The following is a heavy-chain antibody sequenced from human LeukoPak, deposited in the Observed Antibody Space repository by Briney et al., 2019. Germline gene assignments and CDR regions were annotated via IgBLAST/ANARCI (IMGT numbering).Heavy chain of an antibody. Sequence: TGGSLRLSCAASGFTFSSYSMSWVRQAPGKGLEWVSAISGSGGSTYYADSVKGRFTISRDNSKNTLYLQMNSLRAEDTAVYYCATSDKYSYGTEYFQHWGQGTLVTVSS. J-gene: IGHJ1*01. V-gene: IGHV3-23*01. D-gene: IGHD5-18*01. CDR2: ISGSGGST. CDR3: ATSDKYSYGTEYFQH. CDR1: GFTFSSYS.